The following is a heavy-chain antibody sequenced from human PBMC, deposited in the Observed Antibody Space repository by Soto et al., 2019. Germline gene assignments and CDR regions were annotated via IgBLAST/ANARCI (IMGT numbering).Heavy chain of an antibody. CDR1: GYTFTSYG. CDR2: ISAYNGNT. J-gene: IGHJ6*02. D-gene: IGHD3-9*01. Sequence: QVQLVQSGAEVKKPGASVKVSCKASGYTFTSYGISWVRQAPGQGLEWLGWISAYNGNTNYAQKLQGRVTMTTDTSTSTADMELRSLRSDDTAVYDCARDLPGDYDILTGYQEYYYDGMDVWGQGTTVTVSS. CDR3: ARDLPGDYDILTGYQEYYYDGMDV. V-gene: IGHV1-18*01.